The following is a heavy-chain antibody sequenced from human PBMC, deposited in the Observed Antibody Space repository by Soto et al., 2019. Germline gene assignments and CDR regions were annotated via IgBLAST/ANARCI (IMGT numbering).Heavy chain of an antibody. V-gene: IGHV1-69*13. D-gene: IGHD3-3*01. CDR1: GGTFSSYA. CDR3: ARDYFLRFLEWLPSRDYYYYGMDV. Sequence: APVKVSCKASGGTFSSYAISWVRQAPGQGLEWMGGIIPIFGTANYAQKFQGRVTITADESTSTAYMELSSLRSEDTAVYYCARDYFLRFLEWLPSRDYYYYGMDVWGQGTTVTVSS. CDR2: IIPIFGTA. J-gene: IGHJ6*02.